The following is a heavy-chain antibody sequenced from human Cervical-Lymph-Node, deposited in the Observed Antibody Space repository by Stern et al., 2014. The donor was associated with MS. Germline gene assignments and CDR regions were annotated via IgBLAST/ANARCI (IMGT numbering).Heavy chain of an antibody. V-gene: IGHV3-9*01. J-gene: IGHJ6*02. D-gene: IGHD6-25*01. Sequence: EVQLVESGGGLVQPGRSLRLSCAASGFTFGDYAMHWVRQAPGEGLEWVSGISGIGGKTDYEDSEKGRFTIASDNAKTALYLQMDSLRAEDTALYYCAKDMRGGSAYAMDVWGQGTTVTVSS. CDR3: AKDMRGGSAYAMDV. CDR1: GFTFGDYA. CDR2: ISGIGGKT.